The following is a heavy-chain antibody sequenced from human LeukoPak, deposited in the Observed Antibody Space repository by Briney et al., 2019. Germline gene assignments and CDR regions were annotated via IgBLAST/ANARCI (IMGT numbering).Heavy chain of an antibody. CDR3: AGDSSYYYDSSGYYVY. CDR2: IYHSGST. J-gene: IGHJ4*02. Sequence: SETLSLTCTVSGYSISSGYYWGWIRQPPGKGLEWIGSIYHSGSTYYNPSLKSRVTISVDTSENQFSLKLSSVTAADTAVYYCAGDSSYYYDSSGYYVYWGQGTLVTVSS. V-gene: IGHV4-38-2*02. D-gene: IGHD3-22*01. CDR1: GYSISSGYY.